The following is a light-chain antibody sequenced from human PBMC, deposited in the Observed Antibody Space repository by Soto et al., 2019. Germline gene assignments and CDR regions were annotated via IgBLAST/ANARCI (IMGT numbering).Light chain of an antibody. CDR1: QSVRERY. CDR3: QQYGSSPPT. J-gene: IGKJ1*01. CDR2: AAS. Sequence: EIVLTQSPGTLSLSPGERATLFCRASQSVRERYLAWYQRKPGQAPRLLIYAASSRATGIPDRFSGSGSGTDFTLIISRLEPEDFAVYYCQQYGSSPPTFGQGTKVDIK. V-gene: IGKV3-20*01.